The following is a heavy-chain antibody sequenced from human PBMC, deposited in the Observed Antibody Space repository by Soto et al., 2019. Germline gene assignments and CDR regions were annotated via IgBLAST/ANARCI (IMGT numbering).Heavy chain of an antibody. Sequence: QLQLQESGPGLVKPSETLSLTCTVSGGSISRSSYYWGWIRQPPGKGLEWIGSIYYSGSTQYNPSLKSRATISVDTSKNQFSLKLSSVTAADTAVYYCATLWFGEADYWGQGTLVTVSS. D-gene: IGHD3-10*01. CDR3: ATLWFGEADY. CDR2: IYYSGST. V-gene: IGHV4-39*01. J-gene: IGHJ4*02. CDR1: GGSISRSSYY.